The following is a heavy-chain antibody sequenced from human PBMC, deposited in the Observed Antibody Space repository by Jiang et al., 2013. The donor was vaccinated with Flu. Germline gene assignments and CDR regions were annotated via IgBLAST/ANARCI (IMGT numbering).Heavy chain of an antibody. CDR2: TYYRSQWYY. CDR3: ARGTNYFDY. J-gene: IGHJ4*02. V-gene: IGHV6-1*01. Sequence: TWIRLSPSRGLEWLGRTYYRSQWYYEYAVSVKGRISVNPDTSKNQFSLQLNSVTPEDTAVYYCARGTNYFDYWGQGTLVTVSS.